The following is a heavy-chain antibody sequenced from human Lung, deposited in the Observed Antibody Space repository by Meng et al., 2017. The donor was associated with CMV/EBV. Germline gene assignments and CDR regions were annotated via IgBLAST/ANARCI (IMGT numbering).Heavy chain of an antibody. J-gene: IGHJ6*01. CDR1: GFSFSSYW. Sequence: ESLKISCAASGFSFSSYWMHWVRQAPGRGLVWVAHITNDGSSTTYADSVKGRFTISRDNAKNTVFLQMHSLGVEDTAVYYCARDRIVEPGRIYYY. CDR3: ARDRIVEPGRIYYY. D-gene: IGHD3-22*01. V-gene: IGHV3-74*01. CDR2: ITNDGSST.